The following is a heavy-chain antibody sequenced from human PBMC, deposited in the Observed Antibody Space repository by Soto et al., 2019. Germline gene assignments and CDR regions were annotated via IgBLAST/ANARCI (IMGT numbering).Heavy chain of an antibody. V-gene: IGHV1-2*04. CDR3: AREPYSGSYSDYYYGMDV. CDR1: GYTFTGYY. J-gene: IGHJ6*02. D-gene: IGHD1-26*01. CDR2: INPNSGGT. Sequence: ASVKVSCKASGYTFTGYYMHWVRQAPGQGLEWMGWINPNSGGTNYAQKFQGWVTMTRDTSISTAYMELSRLRSDDTAVYYCAREPYSGSYSDYYYGMDVWGQVTTVTVSS.